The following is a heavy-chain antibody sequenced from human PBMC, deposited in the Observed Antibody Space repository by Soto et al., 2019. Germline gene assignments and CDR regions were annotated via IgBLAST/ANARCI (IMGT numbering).Heavy chain of an antibody. D-gene: IGHD1-1*01. CDR3: ASGGTTGTTATNWFDP. V-gene: IGHV3-21*01. CDR1: GFTFSTYS. Sequence: EVQLVDSGGGLVKPGGSLRLSCAASGFTFSTYSMNWVRQAPGKGLEWVSSISSSSDYIYYADSVKGRFTISRDNAKNSLYLQMNSLSDEDTAVNYCASGGTTGTTATNWFDPWGQGTLVTVSS. CDR2: ISSSSDYI. J-gene: IGHJ5*02.